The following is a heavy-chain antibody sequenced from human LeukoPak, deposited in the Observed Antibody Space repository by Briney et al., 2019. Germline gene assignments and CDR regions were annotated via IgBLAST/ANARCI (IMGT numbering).Heavy chain of an antibody. Sequence: PGGSLRLTCVASGFTLSTYEVNWVRQAPGKGLEWVSYISGSGSAIYYADSVKGRFTISRDNSKNTLYVQMNSLRAEDTAVYYCAKSDYYDSSGYYYGSDYWGQGTLVTVSS. J-gene: IGHJ4*02. D-gene: IGHD3-22*01. CDR1: GFTLSTYE. CDR3: AKSDYYDSSGYYYGSDY. V-gene: IGHV3-48*03. CDR2: ISGSGSAI.